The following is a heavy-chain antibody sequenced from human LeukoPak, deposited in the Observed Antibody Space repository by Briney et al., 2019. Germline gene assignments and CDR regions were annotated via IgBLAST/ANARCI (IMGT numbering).Heavy chain of an antibody. V-gene: IGHV3-33*03. CDR3: AKPTSGDGSFLIDY. CDR2: IWYDGSYT. J-gene: IGHJ4*02. CDR1: GFTFSSYG. D-gene: IGHD1-26*01. Sequence: PGGSLRLSCAASGFTFSSYGMHWVRQAPGKGLEWVAVIWYDGSYTYYAESVKGRFTISRDNSRNTLYLQMSSLRAEDTAVYCCAKPTSGDGSFLIDYWGQGTLVIVSS.